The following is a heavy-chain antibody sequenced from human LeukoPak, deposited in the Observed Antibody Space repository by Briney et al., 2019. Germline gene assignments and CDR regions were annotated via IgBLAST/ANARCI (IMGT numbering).Heavy chain of an antibody. J-gene: IGHJ1*01. CDR2: INPNSGGT. Sequence: ASVKVSCKASGYTFTGYYMHWVRQAPGQGLEWMGRINPNSGGTNYAQKFQGRVTMTRDKSISTAYMELSRLRSDDTAVYYCARGSLAVAGNGAEYFQHWGQGTLVTVSS. D-gene: IGHD6-19*01. V-gene: IGHV1-2*06. CDR1: GYTFTGYY. CDR3: ARGSLAVAGNGAEYFQH.